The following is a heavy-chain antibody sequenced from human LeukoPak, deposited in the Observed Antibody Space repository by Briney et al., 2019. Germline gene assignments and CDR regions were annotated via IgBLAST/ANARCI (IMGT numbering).Heavy chain of an antibody. CDR1: GFTFSSYW. Sequence: GGSPRLSCAASGFTFSSYWMSWVRQAPGKGLEWVANIKQDGSEKYYVDSVKGRFTISRDNAKNSLYLQMNSLRAEDTAVYYCAREVMITFGGVIDNNWFDPWGQGTLVTVSS. J-gene: IGHJ5*02. CDR3: AREVMITFGGVIDNNWFDP. D-gene: IGHD3-16*02. V-gene: IGHV3-7*01. CDR2: IKQDGSEK.